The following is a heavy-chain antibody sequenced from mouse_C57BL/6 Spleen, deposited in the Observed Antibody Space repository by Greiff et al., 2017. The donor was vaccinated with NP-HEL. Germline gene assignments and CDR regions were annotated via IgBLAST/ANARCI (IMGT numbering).Heavy chain of an antibody. V-gene: IGHV1-81*01. Sequence: VQLQQSGAELARPGASVKLSCKASGYTFTSYGISWVKQRTGQGLEWIGEIYPRSGNTYYNEKFKGKATLTADKSSSTAYMELRSLTSEEAAVYFCARGGEDSSGYEAMDYWGQGTSVTVSS. CDR2: IYPRSGNT. D-gene: IGHD3-2*02. CDR1: GYTFTSYG. CDR3: ARGGEDSSGYEAMDY. J-gene: IGHJ4*01.